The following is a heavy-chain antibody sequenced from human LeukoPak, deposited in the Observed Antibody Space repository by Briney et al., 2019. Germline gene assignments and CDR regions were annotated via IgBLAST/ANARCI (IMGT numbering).Heavy chain of an antibody. D-gene: IGHD6-19*01. CDR3: ARDISGWYSGGYFRMDV. J-gene: IGHJ6*02. CDR2: ISSDESDK. CDR1: GFTSSNHA. Sequence: GRSLRLSCAASGFTSSNHAMHWVRQAPGKGLEWVAFISSDESDKYYADSVKGRFTISRDNSKNTLYLQMNSLRAEDTAVYYCARDISGWYSGGYFRMDVWGQGTTVTVSS. V-gene: IGHV3-30-3*01.